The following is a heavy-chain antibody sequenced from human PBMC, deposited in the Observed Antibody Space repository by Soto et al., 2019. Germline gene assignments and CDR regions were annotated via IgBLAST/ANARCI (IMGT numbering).Heavy chain of an antibody. Sequence: SETLSLTCTVSGGSISSSSYYWGWIRQPPGKGLEWIGSIYYSGSTYYNPSLKSRVTISVDTSKNQFSLKLSSVTAADTAVYYCARLVVRGDYWFDPWGQGTLVTVSS. CDR2: IYYSGST. J-gene: IGHJ5*02. CDR1: GGSISSSSYY. CDR3: ARLVVRGDYWFDP. V-gene: IGHV4-39*01. D-gene: IGHD3-10*01.